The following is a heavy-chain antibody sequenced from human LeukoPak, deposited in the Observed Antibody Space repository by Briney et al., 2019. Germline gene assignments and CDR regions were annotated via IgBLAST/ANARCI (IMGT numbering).Heavy chain of an antibody. D-gene: IGHD3-10*01. CDR3: AKGRLSTQLLWFGESLDY. J-gene: IGHJ4*02. CDR1: GFTFSSYG. CDR2: ISYDGSNK. Sequence: GRSLRLSCAASGFTFSSYGMHWVRQAPGKGLEWVAVISYDGSNKYYADSVKGRFTISRDNSKNTLYLQMNSLRAEDTAVYYCAKGRLSTQLLWFGESLDYWGQGTLVTVSS. V-gene: IGHV3-30*18.